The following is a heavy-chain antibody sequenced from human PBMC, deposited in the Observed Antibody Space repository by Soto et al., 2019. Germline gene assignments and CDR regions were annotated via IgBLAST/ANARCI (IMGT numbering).Heavy chain of an antibody. Sequence: SETLSLTCTVSGGSISSSSYYWGWIRHPPGKGLEWIGSIYYSGSTYYNPSLKSRVTISVDTSKNQFSLKLSSVTAADTAVYYCARSMTTVVTLDYWGQGTLVTVSS. V-gene: IGHV4-39*01. D-gene: IGHD4-17*01. CDR1: GGSISSSSYY. CDR2: IYYSGST. CDR3: ARSMTTVVTLDY. J-gene: IGHJ4*02.